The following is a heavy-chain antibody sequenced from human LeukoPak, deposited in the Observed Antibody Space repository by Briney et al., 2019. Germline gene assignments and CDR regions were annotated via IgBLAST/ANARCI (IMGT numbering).Heavy chain of an antibody. CDR3: ARPLGSGWYVGELDY. J-gene: IGHJ4*02. D-gene: IGHD6-19*01. V-gene: IGHV1-18*01. CDR1: VYTFTSYG. CDR2: ISAYNGNT. Sequence: ASVKVSCKASVYTFTSYGISWVRRAPGQGLEWMGWISAYNGNTNYAQKLQGRVTMTTDTSTSTAYMELRSLRSDDTAVYYCARPLGSGWYVGELDYWGQGTLVTVSS.